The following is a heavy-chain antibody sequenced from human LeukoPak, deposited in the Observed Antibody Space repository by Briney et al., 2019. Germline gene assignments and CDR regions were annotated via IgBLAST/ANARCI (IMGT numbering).Heavy chain of an antibody. V-gene: IGHV3-7*01. CDR3: ARDDSYDYVWGSYRLRSYYYYMDV. CDR1: GFTFSSYA. CDR2: IKQDGSEK. D-gene: IGHD3-16*02. J-gene: IGHJ6*03. Sequence: GGSLRLSCAASGFTFSSYAMSWVRQAPGKGLEWVANIKQDGSEKYYVDSVKGRFTISRDNAKNSLYLQMNSLRAEDTAVYYCARDDSYDYVWGSYRLRSYYYYMDVWGKGTTVTISS.